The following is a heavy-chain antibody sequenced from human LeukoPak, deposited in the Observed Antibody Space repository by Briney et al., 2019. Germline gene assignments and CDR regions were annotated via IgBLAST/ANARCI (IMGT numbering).Heavy chain of an antibody. Sequence: GGSLRLSCAASGFTFDDYAMHWVRQAPGKGLEWVSGISWNSGSIGYADSVKGRFTISRDNAKNSLYLQMNSLRAEDTALYHCAKAPFNVVVVAAIDYWGQGTLVTVSS. CDR1: GFTFDDYA. CDR2: ISWNSGSI. V-gene: IGHV3-9*01. J-gene: IGHJ4*02. CDR3: AKAPFNVVVVAAIDY. D-gene: IGHD2-15*01.